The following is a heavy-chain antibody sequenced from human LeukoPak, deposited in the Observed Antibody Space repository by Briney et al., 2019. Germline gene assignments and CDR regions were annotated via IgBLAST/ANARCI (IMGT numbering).Heavy chain of an antibody. Sequence: PGGSLRLSCAASGFTFSNYAMSWVRQAPGKGLEWVANIKQDGSEKYYVDSVKGRFTISRDNAKNSLYLQMSSLRAEDTAVYYCAREMAMVRGAIDNWFDPWGQGTLVTVSS. J-gene: IGHJ5*02. V-gene: IGHV3-7*01. CDR3: AREMAMVRGAIDNWFDP. CDR2: IKQDGSEK. D-gene: IGHD3-10*01. CDR1: GFTFSNYA.